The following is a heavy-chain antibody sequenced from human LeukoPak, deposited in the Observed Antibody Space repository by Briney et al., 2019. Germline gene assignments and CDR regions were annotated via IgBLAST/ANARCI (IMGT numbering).Heavy chain of an antibody. CDR1: GYTFTSYY. J-gene: IGHJ4*02. V-gene: IGHV1-46*01. CDR2: INPSGGST. D-gene: IGHD2-2*01. CDR3: ARDRYCSSTSCYFRWDLGRGGYFDY. Sequence: ASVKVSCKASGYTFTSYYMHWVRQAPGQGLEWMGIINPSGGSTSYAQKFQGRVTMTRDVSTSTVYMELSSLRSEDTAVYYCARDRYCSSTSCYFRWDLGRGGYFDYWGQGTLVTVSS.